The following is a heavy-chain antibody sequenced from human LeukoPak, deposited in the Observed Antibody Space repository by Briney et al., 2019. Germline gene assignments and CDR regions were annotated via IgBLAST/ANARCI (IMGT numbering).Heavy chain of an antibody. CDR3: ARDRHKYNYDSGGYPPY. V-gene: IGHV3-48*01. J-gene: IGHJ4*02. Sequence: GGSLRLFCAASGFTFSSYSMLWVRQPPGKGLEWVLYISSSSSTIYYADSVKGRFTISRDNAKNSLYLQMNTLSAEDTAVYYCARDRHKYNYDSGGYPPYWGQGTLVTVSS. CDR2: ISSSSSTI. CDR1: GFTFSSYS. D-gene: IGHD3-22*01.